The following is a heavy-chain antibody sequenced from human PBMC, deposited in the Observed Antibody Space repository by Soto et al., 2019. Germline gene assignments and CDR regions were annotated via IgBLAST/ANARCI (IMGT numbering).Heavy chain of an antibody. D-gene: IGHD3-9*01. CDR3: ARDLDDILTGSPPYYFDY. V-gene: IGHV1-69*08. CDR1: GGTFSSYT. J-gene: IGHJ4*02. CDR2: IIPILGIA. Sequence: QVQLVQSGAEVKKPGSSVKVSCKASGGTFSSYTISWVRQAPGQGLEWMGRIIPILGIANYAQKFQGRVTITADKSTSTAYMELSSLRSEDTAVYYCARDLDDILTGSPPYYFDYWGQGTLVTVSS.